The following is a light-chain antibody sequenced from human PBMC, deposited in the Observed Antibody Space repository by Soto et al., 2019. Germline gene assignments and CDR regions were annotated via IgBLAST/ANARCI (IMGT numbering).Light chain of an antibody. J-gene: IGLJ3*02. Sequence: QSALTQPASLSGSPGQSITISCTGTSSDIGAYDYVSWFQQHPGKAPKLMIYDVSKRPSGVPDRFSGSKSGNTASLTISGLQDEDEADYYCCSYPGSHTWVFGGGTKLTVL. CDR2: DVS. CDR1: SSDIGAYDY. V-gene: IGLV2-11*01. CDR3: CSYPGSHTWV.